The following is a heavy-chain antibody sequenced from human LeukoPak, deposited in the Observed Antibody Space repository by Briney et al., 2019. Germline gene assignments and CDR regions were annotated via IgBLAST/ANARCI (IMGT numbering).Heavy chain of an antibody. V-gene: IGHV3-74*01. CDR3: ARKSGSYYFFDY. CDR1: RFTFSNYW. D-gene: IGHD1-26*01. Sequence: TGGSLRLSCAGSRFTFSNYWMHWVRQAPGKGVMWVSRIDSDGRRTSYADSVKGRFTISRDNAKNTLYLQMNSLRAEDTAVYYCARKSGSYYFFDYWGQGTLVTVSS. J-gene: IGHJ4*02. CDR2: IDSDGRRT.